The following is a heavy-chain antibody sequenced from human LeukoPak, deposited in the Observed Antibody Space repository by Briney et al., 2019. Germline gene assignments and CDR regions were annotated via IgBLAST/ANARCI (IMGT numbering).Heavy chain of an antibody. D-gene: IGHD6-19*01. J-gene: IGHJ4*02. CDR2: INPSGGST. V-gene: IGHV1-46*01. CDR1: GYTFTTYY. Sequence: ASVQVSCKASGYTFTTYYIHWVRQAPGQGLEWMGIINPSGGSTSYAQKFQGRVTMTRDTSTSTVYMELSSLRSEDTAIYYCARSLWLHYWGQGTLVTVSS. CDR3: ARSLWLHY.